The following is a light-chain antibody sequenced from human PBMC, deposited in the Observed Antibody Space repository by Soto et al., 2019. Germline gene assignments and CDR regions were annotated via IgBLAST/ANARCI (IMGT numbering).Light chain of an antibody. CDR2: DAS. CDR3: QQRSNWPT. Sequence: EIVLTQSPATLSLSPGERATLSCRASQSVSSYLAWYKQKPGQAPRLLIYDASNRATGIPARFSGSGSGTDFTLTINSLEPEDFAVYYCQQRSNWPTFGGGTKVDIK. J-gene: IGKJ4*01. V-gene: IGKV3-11*01. CDR1: QSVSSY.